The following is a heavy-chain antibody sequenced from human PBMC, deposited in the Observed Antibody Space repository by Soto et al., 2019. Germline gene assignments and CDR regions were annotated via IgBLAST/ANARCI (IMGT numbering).Heavy chain of an antibody. J-gene: IGHJ6*02. V-gene: IGHV4-59*01. CDR2: IYYSEST. Sequence: SETLSLTCTVSGGSISSYYWSWIRQPPGKGLEWIGYIYYSESTNYNPSLKSRVTISVDTSKNQFSLKLSSVTAADTAVYYCARDASPYYAFWGGFYGMDVWGQGTTVTVSS. CDR3: ARDASPYYAFWGGFYGMDV. CDR1: GGSISSYY. D-gene: IGHD3-3*01.